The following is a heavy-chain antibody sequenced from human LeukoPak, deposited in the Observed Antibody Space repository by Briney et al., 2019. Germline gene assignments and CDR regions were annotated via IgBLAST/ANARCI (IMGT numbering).Heavy chain of an antibody. D-gene: IGHD3-22*01. V-gene: IGHV4-4*07. J-gene: IGHJ4*01. CDR1: GGSISIYY. CDR3: ARGGSSGYYYG. Sequence: SETLSLTCTVSGGSISIYYWSWIRQPAGKGLEWIGRLYTSGSNNYNPSLKSRVTMSVDTSKNQFSLKLTSMTAADTAVYYCARGGSSGYYYGWGKGTLVTVSS. CDR2: LYTSGSN.